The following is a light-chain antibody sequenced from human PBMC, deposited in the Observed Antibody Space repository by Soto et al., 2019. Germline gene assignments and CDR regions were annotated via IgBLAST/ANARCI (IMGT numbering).Light chain of an antibody. J-gene: IGKJ3*01. CDR2: GAS. Sequence: EIVLTQSPGTLSLSPGERAILSCRASQSINNRYLAWYQQMPGRAPRLLIHGASSRAAGIPDRFSGSGSGTDFTLTINRLELEDFAVYYCHHYDNSPPFPFGPGTTVDI. CDR1: QSINNRY. V-gene: IGKV3-20*01. CDR3: HHYDNSPPFP.